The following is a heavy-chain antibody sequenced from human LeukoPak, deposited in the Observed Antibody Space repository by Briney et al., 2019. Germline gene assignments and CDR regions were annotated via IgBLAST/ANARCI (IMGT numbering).Heavy chain of an antibody. CDR3: ARDPSGTYYPRVSGALDI. CDR2: ISSISSYI. Sequence: GGSLRLSCAASGFTFSDYYMSWIRQAPGKGLVWVSSISSISSYIYYADSVKGRFTVSRDNAKNSLYLQMDSLRAEDTAVYYCARDPSGTYYPRVSGALDIWGQGTMVTVSS. J-gene: IGHJ3*02. V-gene: IGHV3-11*06. D-gene: IGHD1-26*01. CDR1: GFTFSDYY.